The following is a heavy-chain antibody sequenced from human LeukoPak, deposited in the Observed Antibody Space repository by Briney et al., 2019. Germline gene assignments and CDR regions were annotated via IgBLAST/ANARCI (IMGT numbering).Heavy chain of an antibody. V-gene: IGHV3-74*01. CDR2: INSDGSST. CDR1: GVAVSGYW. D-gene: IGHD4-17*01. Sequence: PGGSLRLSCAAFGVAVSGYWMNWVRQAPGKGVVWVARINSDGSSTSHADSVKGRFTISRDNAKNTLYLQMNSLRVDDTAVYYCARDPKYGDLDYWGLGTLVTVSS. CDR3: ARDPKYGDLDY. J-gene: IGHJ4*02.